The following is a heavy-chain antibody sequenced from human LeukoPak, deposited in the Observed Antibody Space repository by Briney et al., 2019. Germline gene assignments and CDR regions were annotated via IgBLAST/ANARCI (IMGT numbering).Heavy chain of an antibody. V-gene: IGHV3-21*01. J-gene: IGHJ1*01. D-gene: IGHD3-22*01. Sequence: GGSLRLSCAASGFTFSSYSMTWVRQAPGKGLEWVSSIGSSSSYIYYADSVKGRFTISRDNAKNSLYLQMNSLRAEDTAVYYCARAYDSSGYFPEYFQHWGQGTLVTVSS. CDR1: GFTFSSYS. CDR2: IGSSSSYI. CDR3: ARAYDSSGYFPEYFQH.